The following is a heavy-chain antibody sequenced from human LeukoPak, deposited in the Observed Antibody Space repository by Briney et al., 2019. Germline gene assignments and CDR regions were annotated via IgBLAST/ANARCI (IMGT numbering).Heavy chain of an antibody. D-gene: IGHD3-22*01. Sequence: GGSLRLSCAASGFTFDDYGMNWVRQAPGKGLEWVSAINWNGGSTGYVDSVKGRFTISRDNAKNSLYLQMNSLRAEDTAVYYCARDQYYYDSSGYLYWGQGTLVTVSS. J-gene: IGHJ4*02. CDR1: GFTFDDYG. CDR2: INWNGGST. V-gene: IGHV3-20*04. CDR3: ARDQYYYDSSGYLY.